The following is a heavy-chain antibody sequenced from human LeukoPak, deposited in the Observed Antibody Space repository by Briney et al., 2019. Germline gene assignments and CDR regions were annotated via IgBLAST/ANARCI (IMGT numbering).Heavy chain of an antibody. CDR1: GGSISSSNW. V-gene: IGHV4-4*02. J-gene: IGHJ4*02. D-gene: IGHD6-19*01. CDR2: IYHSGST. CDR3: ARRRSSGWYQFDY. Sequence: SETLSLTCAVSGGSISSSNWWGWVRQPPGKGLDGIGEIYHSGSTNYNPSLKSRVTISVDKSKNQFSLKLSSVTAADTAVYYCARRRSSGWYQFDYWGQGTLVTVSS.